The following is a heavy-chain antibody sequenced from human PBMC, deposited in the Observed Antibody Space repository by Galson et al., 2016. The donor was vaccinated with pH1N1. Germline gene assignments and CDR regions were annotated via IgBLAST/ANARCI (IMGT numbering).Heavy chain of an antibody. CDR3: ARQNDYGDYRGDAFDI. CDR2: IYLGGSLI. Sequence: QSGAEVKKPGESLKISCKGSGHKFTSSWIGWVRQMPGKGPEWMGIIYLGGSLIRYRPSFQGQVTISADKSVNIVYLEWGSLKASDTAMYYCARQNDYGDYRGDAFDIWGQGTMVTVSS. V-gene: IGHV5-51*01. D-gene: IGHD4-17*01. CDR1: GHKFTSSW. J-gene: IGHJ3*02.